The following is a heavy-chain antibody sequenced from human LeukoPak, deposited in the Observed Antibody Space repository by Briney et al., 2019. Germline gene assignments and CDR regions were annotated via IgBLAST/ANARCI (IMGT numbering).Heavy chain of an antibody. CDR1: GYTLRELS. D-gene: IGHD6-13*01. J-gene: IGHJ4*02. Sequence: ASVKVSCKVSGYTLRELSMHWVRQVTGGGLEWMGGFDPEDGKIMYAQKFQGRLTMTEDTSTATAYMEMRSLTPEDTAVYYCATVGYGSSWSMPVFEYWGQGTLVTVSS. CDR2: FDPEDGKI. V-gene: IGHV1-24*01. CDR3: ATVGYGSSWSMPVFEY.